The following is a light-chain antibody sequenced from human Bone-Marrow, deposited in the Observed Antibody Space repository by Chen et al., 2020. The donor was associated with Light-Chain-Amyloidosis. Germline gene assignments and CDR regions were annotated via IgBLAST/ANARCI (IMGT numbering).Light chain of an antibody. V-gene: IGLV6-57*01. J-gene: IGLJ3*02. Sequence: NFMLTQPHSVSEFPGKTVIISCTRSSGSIATNYVQWYQQRPGSSPTTVIYEDDQRPSGVLDRFSGSIDRSSNSASLTISGLKTEDEADYYCQSYQGSSQGVFGGGTKLTVL. CDR2: EDD. CDR1: SGSIATNY. CDR3: QSYQGSSQGV.